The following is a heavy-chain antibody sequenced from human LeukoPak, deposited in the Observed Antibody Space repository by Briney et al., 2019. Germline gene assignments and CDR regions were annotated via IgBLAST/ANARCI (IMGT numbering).Heavy chain of an antibody. V-gene: IGHV4-59*01. D-gene: IGHD6-6*01. Sequence: PSETLSLTCTVSGGSIRRYYWSWIRQPPGKGLEWIGYILYSGRTNYNPSLKSRVTMSVDTSKNQFSLKLSSVTNADTAVYYCARDWGVGGRPGYMDVWGKGTTVTVSS. J-gene: IGHJ6*03. CDR2: ILYSGRT. CDR3: ARDWGVGGRPGYMDV. CDR1: GGSIRRYY.